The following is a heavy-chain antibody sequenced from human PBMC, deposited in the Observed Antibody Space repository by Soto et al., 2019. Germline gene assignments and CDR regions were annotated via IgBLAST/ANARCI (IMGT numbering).Heavy chain of an antibody. Sequence: QVPLVQSGAEVKKPGSSVKVSCKASGGSFNNYAFSWVRQAPGQGLEWMGGILPIFGTANYPQKFQGRLTITADGSTNTTYMELSSLRSEDTAVYYCARRRDFWTGNSYFFDYWGLGALVTVSS. CDR3: ARRRDFWTGNSYFFDY. CDR2: ILPIFGTA. V-gene: IGHV1-69*01. CDR1: GGSFNNYA. J-gene: IGHJ4*02. D-gene: IGHD3-3*01.